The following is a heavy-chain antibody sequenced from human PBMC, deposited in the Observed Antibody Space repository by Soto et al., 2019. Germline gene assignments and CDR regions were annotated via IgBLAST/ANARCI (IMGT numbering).Heavy chain of an antibody. CDR1: GGSISSSSYY. CDR3: ATHPPYAIRDY. D-gene: IGHD2-8*01. J-gene: IGHJ4*02. V-gene: IGHV4-39*01. CDR2: IYYSGST. Sequence: SETLSLTCTVSGGSISSSSYYWGWIRQPPGKGPEWIGSIYYSGSTYYNPSLKSRVTISVDTSKNQFSLKLSSVTAADTAVYYCATHPPYAIRDYWGQGTLVTVS.